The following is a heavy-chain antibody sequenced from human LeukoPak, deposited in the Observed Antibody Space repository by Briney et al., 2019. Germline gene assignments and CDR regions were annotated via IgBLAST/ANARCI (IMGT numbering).Heavy chain of an antibody. D-gene: IGHD3-3*01. CDR3: AKVGSFTIFGVGAFDL. V-gene: IGHV1-46*01. J-gene: IGHJ3*01. Sequence: GASVKVSCKASGYTFTSYYMHWVRQAPGQGLEWMGIINPSGGSTSYAQKFQGRVTMTRDTSIRTAYMELISLTSDDTAVYYCAKVGSFTIFGVGAFDLWGQGTLVTVSS. CDR2: INPSGGST. CDR1: GYTFTSYY.